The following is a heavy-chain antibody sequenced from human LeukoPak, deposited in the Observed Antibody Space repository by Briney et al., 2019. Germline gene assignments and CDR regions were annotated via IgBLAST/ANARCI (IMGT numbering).Heavy chain of an antibody. CDR2: VGKSGENT. CDR3: AKVMTGYYYYFDY. CDR1: GFTFSSYA. V-gene: IGHV3-23*01. D-gene: IGHD3-9*01. J-gene: IGHJ4*02. Sequence: GGSLRLSCAASGFTFSSYAMHWVRQAPGKGLEWVSAVGKSGENTYYADSVKGRFTVSRDSSKNTLYLQMNSLRAEDTALYYYAKVMTGYYYYFDYWGQGALVTVSS.